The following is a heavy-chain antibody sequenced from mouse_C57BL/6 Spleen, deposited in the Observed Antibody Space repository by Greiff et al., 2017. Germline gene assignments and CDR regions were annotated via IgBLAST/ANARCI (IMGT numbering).Heavy chain of an antibody. CDR1: GFTFSSYA. V-gene: IGHV5-9-1*02. D-gene: IGHD1-1*01. Sequence: EVKLMESGAGLVKPGGSLKLSCAASGFTFSSYAMSWVRQTPEKRLEWVAYISSGGDYIYYADTVKGRFTISRDNARNTLYLQMSSLKSEDTAMYYCTRDRDDTTDYAMDYWGQGTSVTVSS. CDR2: ISSGGDYI. J-gene: IGHJ4*01. CDR3: TRDRDDTTDYAMDY.